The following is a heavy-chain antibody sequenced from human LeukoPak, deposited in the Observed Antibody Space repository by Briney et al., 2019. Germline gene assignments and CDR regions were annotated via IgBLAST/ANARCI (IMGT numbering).Heavy chain of an antibody. J-gene: IGHJ4*02. CDR2: IYYSGST. CDR3: ARLGDQYELDY. D-gene: IGHD2-2*01. V-gene: IGHV4-59*08. CDR1: SGSISSYY. Sequence: SETLSLTCTVSSGSISSYYWSWIRQPPGKGLEWIGYIYYSGSTNYNPSLKSRVTISVDTSKNQFSLKLSSVTAADTAVYYCARLGDQYELDYWGQGTLVTVSS.